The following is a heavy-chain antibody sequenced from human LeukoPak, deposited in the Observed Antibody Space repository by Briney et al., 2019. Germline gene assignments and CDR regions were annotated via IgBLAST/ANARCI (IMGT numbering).Heavy chain of an antibody. J-gene: IGHJ3*02. V-gene: IGHV3-21*01. CDR2: ISSSSSYI. D-gene: IGHD6-25*01. Sequence: GGSLRLSCAASGFTFSSYSMNWVRQAPGKGLEWVSSISSSSSYIYYADSVKGRFTTSRDNAKNSLYLQMNSLRAEDTAVYYCETPEGQRAFDIWGQGTMVTVSS. CDR1: GFTFSSYS. CDR3: ETPEGQRAFDI.